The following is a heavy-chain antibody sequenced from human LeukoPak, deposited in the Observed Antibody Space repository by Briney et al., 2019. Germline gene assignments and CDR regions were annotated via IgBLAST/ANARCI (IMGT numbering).Heavy chain of an antibody. CDR3: ARDCSSTTCRELLDH. V-gene: IGHV1-46*01. Sequence: GASVTVSFKASDYTLTSYYMHWVRQAPGQGLEWMGIINPSGDTPTYAQKFQGRATMTRDTSTNTDYMELSSLRYEDTAVYYCARDCSSTTCRELLDHWGQGTLVTVFS. J-gene: IGHJ4*02. D-gene: IGHD2-2*01. CDR2: INPSGDTP. CDR1: DYTLTSYY.